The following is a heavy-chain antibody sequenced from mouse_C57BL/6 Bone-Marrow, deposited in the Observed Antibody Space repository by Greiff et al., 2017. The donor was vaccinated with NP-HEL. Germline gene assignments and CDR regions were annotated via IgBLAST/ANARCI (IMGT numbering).Heavy chain of an antibody. CDR2: ILPGSGST. Sequence: VQLQQSGAELMKPGASVKLSCKASGYTFTGYWIEWVKPRPGPGLEWIGQILPGSGSTNYNEKFQGKATFTADTSSNTAYMLLSSLTTWDSANYDWSRTGYWGQGTTLTVSS. CDR3: SRTGY. J-gene: IGHJ2*01. CDR1: GYTFTGYW. V-gene: IGHV1-9*01.